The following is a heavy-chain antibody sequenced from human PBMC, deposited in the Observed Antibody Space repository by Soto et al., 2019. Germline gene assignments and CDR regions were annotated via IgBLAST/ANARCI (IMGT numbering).Heavy chain of an antibody. J-gene: IGHJ4*02. CDR2: IKEDGSGK. Sequence: EVQLVESGGGLVQPGGSLRLSCAASGFTFSSYWMSWVRQAPGKGLEWVANIKEDGSGKYYEDSVKGRFTISRDNAKNSLYLQKNSVRAEDTDVYYCARDPDQVYIAVAGKYLDYWGQGTLVTVSS. CDR3: ARDPDQVYIAVAGKYLDY. CDR1: GFTFSSYW. V-gene: IGHV3-7*05. D-gene: IGHD6-19*01.